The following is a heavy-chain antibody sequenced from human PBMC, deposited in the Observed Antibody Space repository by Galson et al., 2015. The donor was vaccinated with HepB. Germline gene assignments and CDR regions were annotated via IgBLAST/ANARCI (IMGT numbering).Heavy chain of an antibody. CDR3: ARLKAYCSSTSCPNYYYHYGMDV. CDR2: IYYSGST. V-gene: IGHV4-39*01. D-gene: IGHD2-2*01. CDR1: GGSISSSSYY. J-gene: IGHJ6*02. Sequence: ETLSLTCTVSGGSISSSSYYWGWIRQPPGKGLEWIGSIYYSGSTYYNPSLKSRVTISVDTSKNQFSLKLSSVTAADTAVYYCARLKAYCSSTSCPNYYYHYGMDVWGQGTTVTVSS.